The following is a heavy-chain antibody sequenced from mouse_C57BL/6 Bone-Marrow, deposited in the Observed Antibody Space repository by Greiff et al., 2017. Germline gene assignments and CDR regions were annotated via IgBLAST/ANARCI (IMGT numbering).Heavy chain of an antibody. V-gene: IGHV2-2*01. CDR2: IWSGGST. CDR3: ARGRDYYGSSYNYAMDY. CDR1: GFSLTSYG. D-gene: IGHD1-1*01. J-gene: IGHJ4*01. Sequence: VQLQQSGPGLVQPSQSLSITCTVSGFSLTSYGVHWVRQSPGQGLEWLGVIWSGGSTDYNAAFISRLSISKDNSKSQVFFKMNSLQADDTAIYYCARGRDYYGSSYNYAMDYWGQGTSVTVSS.